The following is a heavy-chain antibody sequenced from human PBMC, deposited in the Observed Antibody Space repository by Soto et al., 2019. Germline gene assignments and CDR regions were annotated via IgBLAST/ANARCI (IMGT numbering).Heavy chain of an antibody. D-gene: IGHD5-12*01. J-gene: IGHJ3*02. CDR2: IDSSSSIK. V-gene: IGHV3-48*02. Sequence: LRLSCAASEFTFRSYSMNWVRQAPGKGLEWVSYIDSSSSIKNYADSVKGRFTISRDNAKNSLYLQMNSLRDEDTAVYYCARDDIVSSVGYAFDIWGQGTMVTVSS. CDR1: EFTFRSYS. CDR3: ARDDIVSSVGYAFDI.